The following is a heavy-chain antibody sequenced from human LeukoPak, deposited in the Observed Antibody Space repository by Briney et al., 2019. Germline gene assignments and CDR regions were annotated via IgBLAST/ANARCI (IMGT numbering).Heavy chain of an antibody. Sequence: GESLQISSKGSAYSFPNYWIGCVRQMPGEGLEWLGIIFPGNSDTTYKPSFQGQVTISADKSFSSAYLQWSSLKASDTAMYYCARSRAEKVPVWGSYRHHDAFDIWGQGTRVTVSS. CDR1: AYSFPNYW. CDR2: IFPGNSDT. CDR3: ARSRAEKVPVWGSYRHHDAFDI. J-gene: IGHJ3*02. D-gene: IGHD3-16*01. V-gene: IGHV5-51*01.